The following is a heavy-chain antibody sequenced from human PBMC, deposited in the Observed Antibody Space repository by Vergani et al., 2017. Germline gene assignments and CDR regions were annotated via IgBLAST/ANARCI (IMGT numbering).Heavy chain of an antibody. D-gene: IGHD1/OR15-1a*01. CDR2: IWYDGSNK. V-gene: IGHV3-33*01. CDR1: GFTFSSYG. J-gene: IGHJ4*02. CDR3: ARDYDGWNTLGV. Sequence: QVQLVESGGGVVQPGRSLRLSCAASGFTFSSYGMHWVRQAPGKGLEWVAVIWYDGSNKYYADSVKGRSTISRDNSKNTLYLQMNSLRAEDTAVYYCARDYDGWNTLGVWGQGTLVTVSS.